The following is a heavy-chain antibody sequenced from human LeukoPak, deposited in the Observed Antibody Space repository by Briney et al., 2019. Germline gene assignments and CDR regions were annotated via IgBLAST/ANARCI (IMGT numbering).Heavy chain of an antibody. J-gene: IGHJ5*02. Sequence: PGRSLRLSCTASGFTFSNFAMHWGRQAPGTGLEWVAVISYDGSRTDYTVSVNGRFTISRDNSKNTLYLQMNSLRTEDTAVYYCARDPPRIAVPGNDASWGPGTQVTVSS. CDR2: ISYDGSRT. CDR3: ARDPPRIAVPGNDAS. CDR1: GFTFSNFA. D-gene: IGHD6-13*01. V-gene: IGHV3-30*04.